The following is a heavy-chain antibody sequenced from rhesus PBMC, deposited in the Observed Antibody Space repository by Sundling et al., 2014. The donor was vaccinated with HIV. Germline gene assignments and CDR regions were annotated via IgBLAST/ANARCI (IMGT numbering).Heavy chain of an antibody. D-gene: IGHD3-9*01. Sequence: QVTLKESGPALVKPTQTLTLTCTFSGFSLTTSGMGVGWIRQPPGKALEWLASIYWDDEKYYSPSLKSRLTMSKDTSKTQVLLTMTNMDPVDTATYYCARLKFTRMITVSITPGTSGLDSWGQGSSSPSPQ. V-gene: IGHV2S1*01. CDR1: GFSLTTSGMG. CDR2: IYWDDEK. CDR3: ARLKFTRMITVSITPGTSGLDS. J-gene: IGHJ6*01.